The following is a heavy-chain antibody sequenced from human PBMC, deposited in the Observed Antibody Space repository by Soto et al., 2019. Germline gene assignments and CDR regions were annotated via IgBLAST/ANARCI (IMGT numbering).Heavy chain of an antibody. V-gene: IGHV3-11*01. CDR2: ISSSGSTI. CDR3: ARDFGSLLWFGEVGWFDP. Sequence: GGSLRLSCVGTGFSFVKGWMSWVRQAPGKGLEWVSYISSSGSTIYYADSVKGRFTISRDNAKNSLYLQMNSLRAEDTAVYYCARDFGSLLWFGEVGWFDPWGQGTLVTVSS. CDR1: GFSFVKGW. D-gene: IGHD3-10*01. J-gene: IGHJ5*02.